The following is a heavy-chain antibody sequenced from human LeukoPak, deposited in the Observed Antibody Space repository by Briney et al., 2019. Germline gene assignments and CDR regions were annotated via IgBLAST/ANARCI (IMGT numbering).Heavy chain of an antibody. D-gene: IGHD1-7*01. CDR3: ARRRIPGTTPAGSDI. V-gene: IGHV3-30*04. CDR1: GFIFSSYA. Sequence: PGRSLRLSCAASGFIFSSYAMHGVRQAPGKGLEWVAIVAYDGSDKYYADSVKGRFTISRDNSKDTLYLQMNSLRSEDMAVYYCARRRIPGTTPAGSDIWGQGTMVTVSS. J-gene: IGHJ3*02. CDR2: VAYDGSDK.